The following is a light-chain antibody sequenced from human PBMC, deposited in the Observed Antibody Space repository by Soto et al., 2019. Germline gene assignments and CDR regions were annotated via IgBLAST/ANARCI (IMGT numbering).Light chain of an antibody. CDR2: GAS. CDR1: QSISTF. J-gene: IGKJ5*01. V-gene: IGKV3-15*01. CDR3: QQYNNWPPIT. Sequence: ELVMSQSPAPPSVGPGGKAPPSRRASQSISTFLAWYQQKPGQAPRLLIYGASTRATGIPARFSGSGSGTEFTLTISSLQSEDFAVYYCQQYNNWPPITFGQGTLLEI.